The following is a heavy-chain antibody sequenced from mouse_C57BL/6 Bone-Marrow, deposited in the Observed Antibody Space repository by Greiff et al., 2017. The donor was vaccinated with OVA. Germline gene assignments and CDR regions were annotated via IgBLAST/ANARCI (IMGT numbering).Heavy chain of an antibody. CDR3: ASDPQLGYYAMDD. Sequence: QVQLQQPGAELVKPGASVKLSCKASGYTFTSYWMHWVTQRPGRGLEWIGRIDPNSGGTKYNEKFKSKATLTVDKPSSTAYMQLSRLTSVDSAVYYCASDPQLGYYAMDDWGQGTSVTGSS. CDR2: IDPNSGGT. V-gene: IGHV1-72*01. D-gene: IGHD3-3*01. J-gene: IGHJ4*01. CDR1: GYTFTSYW.